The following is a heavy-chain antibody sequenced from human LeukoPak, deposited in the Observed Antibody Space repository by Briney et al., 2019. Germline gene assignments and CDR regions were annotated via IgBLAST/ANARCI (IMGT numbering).Heavy chain of an antibody. CDR2: IYCDDDN. D-gene: IGHD2-21*02. J-gene: IGHJ3*02. CDR3: PTRYGDPSPGPFDI. CDR1: GFSLSTRGVG. Sequence: SGPTLVKXTQTLTLTCTFSGFSLSTRGVGVGWIRQPPGKALEWLDLIYCDDDNRYSPSLKSRLTITKDTSKNQVVLTMTNLDPIDTATYYCPTRYGDPSPGPFDIWGQGTMVTGSS. V-gene: IGHV2-5*02.